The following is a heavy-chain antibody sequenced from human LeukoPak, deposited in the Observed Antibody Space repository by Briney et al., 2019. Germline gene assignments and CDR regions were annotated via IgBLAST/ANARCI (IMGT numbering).Heavy chain of an antibody. CDR3: AKGDHYDFWSGYSWFDP. J-gene: IGHJ5*02. Sequence: PGGSLRLSCAASGFTCSSYAMSWVRQAPGKGREWVSAISGSGGSTYYADSVKGRFTISRDNSKNTLYLQMNSLRAEDTAVYSCAKGDHYDFWSGYSWFDPWGQGTLVTVSS. D-gene: IGHD3-3*01. CDR1: GFTCSSYA. V-gene: IGHV3-23*01. CDR2: ISGSGGST.